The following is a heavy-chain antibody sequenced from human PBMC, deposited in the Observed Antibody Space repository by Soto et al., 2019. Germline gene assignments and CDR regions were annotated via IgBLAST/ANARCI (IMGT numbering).Heavy chain of an antibody. V-gene: IGHV2-5*02. CDR3: XXXXXXXXXXXX. CDR2: IYWDDSK. Sequence: QITLKESGPALVKPTQNLTLTCTFSGFSLSTSGVGVGWIRQPQGKALEWLAVIYWDDSKHYSPSLESRLTIPKDTXKNPXVXXXXXXXXXXXXXXXXXXXXXXXXXXXXWGQGXLVT. J-gene: IGHJ4*02. CDR1: GFSLSTSGVG.